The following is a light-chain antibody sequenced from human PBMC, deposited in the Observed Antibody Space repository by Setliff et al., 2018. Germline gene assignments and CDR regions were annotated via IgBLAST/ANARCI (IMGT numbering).Light chain of an antibody. V-gene: IGLV1-44*01. J-gene: IGLJ2*01. CDR1: SSNIGSSY. Sequence: QSVLTQPPSVSAAPRQKVTISCSGSSSNIGSSYVSWYQQLPGTAPKLLLFGNSQRPSGVPDRFSGSKSGTTASLVISGLQSEDEADYYCATWDDGLNGAVFGGGTKVTVL. CDR3: ATWDDGLNGAV. CDR2: GNS.